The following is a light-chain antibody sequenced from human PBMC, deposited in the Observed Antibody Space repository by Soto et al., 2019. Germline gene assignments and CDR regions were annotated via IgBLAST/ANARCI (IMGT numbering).Light chain of an antibody. V-gene: IGKV1-12*01. J-gene: IGKJ3*01. CDR3: LQANSVPFT. CDR1: QGTGSR. Sequence: DIQMAQSPSSVSASVGDRVTITCRASQGTGSRLAWYQQKPGMAPRLLIYGASSLQSGVPSRFSGSASGADFTLTISSLQREDFATYYCLQANSVPFTFGPGTKVEIK. CDR2: GAS.